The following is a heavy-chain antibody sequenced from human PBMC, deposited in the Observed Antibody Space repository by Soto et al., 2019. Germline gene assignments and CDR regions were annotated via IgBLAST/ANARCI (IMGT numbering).Heavy chain of an antibody. Sequence: QVQLVQSGAEVKKPGASVKVSCKASGYTFTSYDINWVRQATGQGLEWMGWMNPNSGNTGYAQKFQGRVTMTRNTSISTAYMELSSLRSEDTAVYYCARVRYYYGSGSKTNWFDPWGQGTLVTVSS. CDR3: ARVRYYYGSGSKTNWFDP. J-gene: IGHJ5*02. CDR1: GYTFTSYD. CDR2: MNPNSGNT. D-gene: IGHD3-10*01. V-gene: IGHV1-8*01.